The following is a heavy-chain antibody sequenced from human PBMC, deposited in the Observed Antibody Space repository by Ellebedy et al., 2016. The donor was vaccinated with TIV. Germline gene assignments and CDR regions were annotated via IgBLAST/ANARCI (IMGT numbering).Heavy chain of an antibody. J-gene: IGHJ4*02. Sequence: GESLKISCAASGFTFDDYAMHWVRQAPGKGLEWVALIWYDGSSKYYADSVKGRFTISRDNSKNTLYLQMNSLRAEDTAVYFCARWAGGDYVGRFDYWGQGTLVTVSS. D-gene: IGHD2-21*02. CDR1: GFTFDDYA. V-gene: IGHV3-33*08. CDR2: IWYDGSSK. CDR3: ARWAGGDYVGRFDY.